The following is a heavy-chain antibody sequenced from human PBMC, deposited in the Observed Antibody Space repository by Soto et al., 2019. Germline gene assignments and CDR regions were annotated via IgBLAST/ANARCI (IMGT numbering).Heavy chain of an antibody. J-gene: IGHJ4*02. CDR3: ARDIMAAAPDY. Sequence: GASVKVSCKASGGTFSSYAISWVRQAPGQGLEWMGEIIPIFGTANYAQKFQGRVTITRDTSASTAYMELSSLRSEDTAVYYCARDIMAAAPDYWGQGTLVTV. D-gene: IGHD6-13*01. CDR2: IIPIFGTA. V-gene: IGHV1-69*05. CDR1: GGTFSSYA.